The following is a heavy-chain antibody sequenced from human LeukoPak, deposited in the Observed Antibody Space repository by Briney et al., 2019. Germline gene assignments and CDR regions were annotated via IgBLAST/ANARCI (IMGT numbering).Heavy chain of an antibody. CDR2: INTNTGNL. CDR1: GYTFTSYA. CDR3: ARGGYCSSTSCYVIDY. V-gene: IGHV7-4-1*02. D-gene: IGHD2-2*01. J-gene: IGHJ4*02. Sequence: GASVRVSCKASGYTFTSYAMNWVRQAPGQGLEWMGWINTNTGNLTYAQGFTGRFVFSLDTSVSTAYLQISSLKAEDTAVYYCARGGYCSSTSCYVIDYWGQGTLVTVSS.